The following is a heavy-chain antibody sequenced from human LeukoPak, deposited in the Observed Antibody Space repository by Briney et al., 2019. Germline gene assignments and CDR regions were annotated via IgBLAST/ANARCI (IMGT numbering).Heavy chain of an antibody. J-gene: IGHJ6*02. D-gene: IGHD1-14*01. CDR3: VRDDAGTDHNYYGMDV. CDR1: EFTFSSYS. V-gene: IGHV3-48*02. Sequence: GGSLRLSCAASEFTFSSYSMNWVRQAPGKGLEWVSYISSGGSTIYYADSVEGRFTISRDNAKNSLYLQMNSLRDEDAAVYYCVRDDAGTDHNYYGMDVWGQGTTVTVSS. CDR2: ISSGGSTI.